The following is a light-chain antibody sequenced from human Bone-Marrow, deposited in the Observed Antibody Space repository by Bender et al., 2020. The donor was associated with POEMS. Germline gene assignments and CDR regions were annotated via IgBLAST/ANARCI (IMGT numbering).Light chain of an antibody. V-gene: IGLV1-44*01. CDR1: SSNIGAHA. CDR2: SSH. CDR3: AVWDDSLDGWV. Sequence: QSVLTQPPSASGTPGQRVTISCSGGSSNIGAHAVNWYQHLPGTNPTLLIYSSHRRPSEVPDRFSGSRSGTSASLAISGLQSEDEADYYCAVWDDSLDGWVFGGGTKLTVL. J-gene: IGLJ3*02.